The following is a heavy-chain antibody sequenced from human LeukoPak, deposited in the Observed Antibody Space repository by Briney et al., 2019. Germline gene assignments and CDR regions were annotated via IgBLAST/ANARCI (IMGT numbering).Heavy chain of an antibody. CDR1: GGSVSSYY. J-gene: IGHJ3*02. CDR3: ARGLQNRSSGIRFDVFQI. Sequence: SETLSLTCTVSGGSVSSYYWSWIRQPPGKGLEWIGYIYSSGSTNYNPSLKSRVTISVETSKNQFSLKLSSVTAADTAVYYCARGLQNRSSGIRFDVFQIWGQGTMVTVSS. D-gene: IGHD6-6*01. CDR2: IYSSGST. V-gene: IGHV4-59*02.